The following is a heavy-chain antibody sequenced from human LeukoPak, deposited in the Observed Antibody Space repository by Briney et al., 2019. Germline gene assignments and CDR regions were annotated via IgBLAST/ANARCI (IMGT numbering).Heavy chain of an antibody. CDR1: GFTFSIYW. V-gene: IGHV3-7*01. Sequence: SGGSLRLSCVASGFTFSIYWMSWVRQAPGKGLEWVANINQDGSGEYYVDSVKGRFTISRDNAKSSLSLQMNSLRDEDTAVYYCTRGDLWGQGTLVTVSS. J-gene: IGHJ4*02. CDR3: TRGDL. CDR2: INQDGSGE.